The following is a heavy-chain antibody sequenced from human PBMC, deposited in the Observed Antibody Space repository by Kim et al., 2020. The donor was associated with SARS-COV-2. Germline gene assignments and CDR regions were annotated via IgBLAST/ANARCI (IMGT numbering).Heavy chain of an antibody. V-gene: IGHV4-39*01. J-gene: IGHJ6*02. CDR1: GGSISSSSYY. CDR3: ASQYPSGWYDFSYYYYGMDV. CDR2: IYYSGST. D-gene: IGHD6-19*01. Sequence: SETLSLTCTVSGGSISSSSYYWGWIRQPPGKGLEWIGSIYYSGSTYYNPSLKSRVTISVDTSKNQFSLKLSSVTAADTAVYYCASQYPSGWYDFSYYYYGMDVWGQGTTVTVSS.